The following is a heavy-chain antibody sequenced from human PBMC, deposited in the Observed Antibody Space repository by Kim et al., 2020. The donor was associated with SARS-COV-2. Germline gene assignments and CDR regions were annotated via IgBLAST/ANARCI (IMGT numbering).Heavy chain of an antibody. D-gene: IGHD2-2*01. CDR3: ARDPALPAAIREGSADA. CDR1: GYTFTAFY. Sequence: ASVKVSCEASGYTFTAFYVHWIRQAPGQGLEWMGWINPNTGDTDYAPNFQDRVTLSRDTAANAAYMEINGLTSDDTAVYYCARDPALPAAIREGSADAWGQGSLVTVSP. J-gene: IGHJ5*02. CDR2: INPNTGDT. V-gene: IGHV1-2*02.